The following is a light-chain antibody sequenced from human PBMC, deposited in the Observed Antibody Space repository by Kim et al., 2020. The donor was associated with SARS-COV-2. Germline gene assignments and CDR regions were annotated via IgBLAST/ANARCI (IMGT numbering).Light chain of an antibody. CDR2: SAS. J-gene: IGKJ4*02. CDR1: QSISGY. CDR3: QQSYSIPLT. Sequence: ASVGDRVTISCRASQSISGYLNWYQQKPGKAPKSLIYSASILHSGVSSRFSGSGSGTEFSLTISNLQSEDFATYYCQQSYSIPLTFGGGSK. V-gene: IGKV1-39*01.